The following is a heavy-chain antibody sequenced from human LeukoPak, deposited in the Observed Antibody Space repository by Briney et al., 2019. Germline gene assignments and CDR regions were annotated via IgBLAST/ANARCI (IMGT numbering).Heavy chain of an antibody. J-gene: IGHJ6*03. V-gene: IGHV1-2*02. CDR3: ARDTVNHYYYYMDV. CDR1: GYTFTGYY. CDR2: INPNSGGT. Sequence: GASVKVSCKASGYTFTGYYMHWVRPAPGQGPEWMGWINPNSGGTNYAQKFQGRVTMTRDTSISTAYMELSRLRSDDTAVYYCARDTVNHYYYYMDVWGKGTTVTVSS. D-gene: IGHD4-11*01.